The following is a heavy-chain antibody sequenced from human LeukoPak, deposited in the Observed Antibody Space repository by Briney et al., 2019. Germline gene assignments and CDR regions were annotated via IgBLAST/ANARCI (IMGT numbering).Heavy chain of an antibody. V-gene: IGHV3-48*03. CDR3: ARPRYHFDY. Sequence: PGGSLRLSCAASGFTSSNYEMNWVRQAPGKGLEWVSYISSSGSNTYYADSVKGRFTISRDNAKNSLYLQMNSLRAEDTAVYYCARPRYHFDYWGQGTLVTVSS. J-gene: IGHJ4*02. CDR2: ISSSGSNT. CDR1: GFTSSNYE. D-gene: IGHD1-1*01.